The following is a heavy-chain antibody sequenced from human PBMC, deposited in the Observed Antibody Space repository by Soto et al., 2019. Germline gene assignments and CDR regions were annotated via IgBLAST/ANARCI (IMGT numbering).Heavy chain of an antibody. CDR2: ISGSGGTT. CDR3: ASGSQRVYFDY. CDR1: GFTFSSYA. Sequence: GGSLRLSCAASGFTFSSYAMSWVRQAPGKGLEWVSAISGSGGTTYYADSVKGRFTISRDNSKNTLYLQMNSLRAEDTAVYYCASGSQRVYFDYWGQGTLVTGSS. J-gene: IGHJ4*02. V-gene: IGHV3-23*01.